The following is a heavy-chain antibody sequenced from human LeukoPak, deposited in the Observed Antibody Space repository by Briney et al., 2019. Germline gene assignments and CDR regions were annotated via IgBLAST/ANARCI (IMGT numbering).Heavy chain of an antibody. Sequence: SETLSLTCTVSGGSISSYYWSWFRQPPGKGLEWIGYIYYSGSTNYNPSLKSRVTISVDTSKNQFSLKLSSVTDADTAVYYCARGAVAGGRWFDPWGQGTLVTVSS. D-gene: IGHD6-19*01. CDR2: IYYSGST. J-gene: IGHJ5*02. V-gene: IGHV4-59*01. CDR1: GGSISSYY. CDR3: ARGAVAGGRWFDP.